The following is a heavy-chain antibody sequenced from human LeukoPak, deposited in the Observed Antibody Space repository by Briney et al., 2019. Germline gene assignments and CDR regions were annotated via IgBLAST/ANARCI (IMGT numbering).Heavy chain of an antibody. Sequence: ASVKVSCKASGYTFTGYYMHWVRQAPGQGLEWMGWINPNSGGTNYAQKFQGRVTMTRDTSISTAYMGLSRLRSDDTAVYYCARAYYGSGSYWYWGQGTLVTVSS. J-gene: IGHJ4*02. CDR1: GYTFTGYY. V-gene: IGHV1-2*02. CDR3: ARAYYGSGSYWY. CDR2: INPNSGGT. D-gene: IGHD3-10*01.